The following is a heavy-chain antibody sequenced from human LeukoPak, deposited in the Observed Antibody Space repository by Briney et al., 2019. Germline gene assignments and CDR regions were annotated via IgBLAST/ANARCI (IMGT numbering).Heavy chain of an antibody. J-gene: IGHJ4*02. Sequence: GGSLRLSCAASGFTFSSYSMNWVRQAPGKGLEWVSSISSSSSYIYYADSVKGRFTISRDNAKSSLYLQMNSLRAEDTAVYYCARVAGDFIVGATTDYWGQGTLVTVSS. V-gene: IGHV3-21*01. CDR2: ISSSSSYI. D-gene: IGHD1-26*01. CDR1: GFTFSSYS. CDR3: ARVAGDFIVGATTDY.